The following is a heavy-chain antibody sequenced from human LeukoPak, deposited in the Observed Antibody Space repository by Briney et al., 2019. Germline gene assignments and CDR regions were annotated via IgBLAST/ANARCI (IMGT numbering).Heavy chain of an antibody. CDR2: INPNSGGT. V-gene: IGHV1-2*02. CDR3: ARDYYDSSGYRDY. D-gene: IGHD3-22*01. J-gene: IGHJ4*02. CDR1: GYTFGGYY. Sequence: ASVKVSCKASGYTFGGYYMHWVQQAPGQGLEWMGWINPNSGGTNYAQKFQGRVTMTKDTSISTAYMELSRLRSDDTAVYYCARDYYDSSGYRDYWGQGTLVTVSS.